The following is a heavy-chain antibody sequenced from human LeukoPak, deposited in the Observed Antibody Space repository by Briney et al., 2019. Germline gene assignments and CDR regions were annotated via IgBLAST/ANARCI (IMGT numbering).Heavy chain of an antibody. Sequence: PSETLSLTCTVSGGSTSSYYWSWIRQPPGKGLEWIGYIYYSGSTNYNPSLKSRVTISVDTSKNQFSLKLSSVTAADTAVYYCARYSSSWYGVDYWGQGTLVTVSS. CDR3: ARYSSSWYGVDY. V-gene: IGHV4-59*01. CDR2: IYYSGST. D-gene: IGHD6-13*01. CDR1: GGSTSSYY. J-gene: IGHJ4*02.